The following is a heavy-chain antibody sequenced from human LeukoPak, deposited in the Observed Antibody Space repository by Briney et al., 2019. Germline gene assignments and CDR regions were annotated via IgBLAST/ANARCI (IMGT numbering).Heavy chain of an antibody. CDR2: ICSSGST. J-gene: IGHJ5*02. CDR3: ARDRGSDGSDQLDP. V-gene: IGHV4-4*07. Sequence: SETLSLTCNVSGGSISSYCWIWIRQPAGKGLEWIGRICSSGSTIYNPSLKSRVTMSLDMSNNQFSLKLSSVTAADTAVYYCARDRGSDGSDQLDPWGQGTLVTVSS. CDR1: GGSISSYC. D-gene: IGHD3-10*01.